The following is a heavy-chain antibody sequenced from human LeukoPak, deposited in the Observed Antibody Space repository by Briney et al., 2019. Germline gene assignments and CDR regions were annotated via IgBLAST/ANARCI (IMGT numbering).Heavy chain of an antibody. CDR1: GFTSSSYW. CDR2: INSDGSST. V-gene: IGHV3-74*01. J-gene: IGHJ4*02. CDR3: ARGGEMATMGPDY. D-gene: IGHD5-24*01. Sequence: GGSLRLSCAASGFTSSSYWMHWVRQAPGKGLVWVSRINSDGSSTSYADSVKGRFTISRDNAKNTLYLQMNSLRAEDTAVYYCARGGEMATMGPDYWGQGTLVTVSS.